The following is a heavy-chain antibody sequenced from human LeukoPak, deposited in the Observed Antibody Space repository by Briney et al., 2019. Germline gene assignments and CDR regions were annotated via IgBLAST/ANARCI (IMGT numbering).Heavy chain of an antibody. CDR1: GYTFTSYA. D-gene: IGHD6-6*01. V-gene: IGHV7-4-1*02. Sequence: ASVKVSCKASGYTFTSYAMNWVRQAPGQGLEWMGWINTNTGNPTYAQGFTGRFVFSLGTSVSTAYLQISSLKAEDTAVYYCARDPGSSSRRWFDPWGQGTLVTVSS. J-gene: IGHJ5*02. CDR2: INTNTGNP. CDR3: ARDPGSSSRRWFDP.